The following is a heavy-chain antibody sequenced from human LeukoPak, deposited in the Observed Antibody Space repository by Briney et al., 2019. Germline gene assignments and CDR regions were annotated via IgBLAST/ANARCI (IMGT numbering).Heavy chain of an antibody. CDR2: ISSSSSTI. D-gene: IGHD3-3*01. CDR1: GFTFSSYS. J-gene: IGHJ4*02. V-gene: IGHV3-48*01. CDR3: AKGGHDFWGGKYYFDY. Sequence: GGSLRLSCAASGFTFSSYSMNWVRQAPGKGLEWVSYISSSSSTIYYADSVKGRFTISRDNAKNSLYLQMNSLRAEDTAVYYCAKGGHDFWGGKYYFDYWGQGTLVTVSS.